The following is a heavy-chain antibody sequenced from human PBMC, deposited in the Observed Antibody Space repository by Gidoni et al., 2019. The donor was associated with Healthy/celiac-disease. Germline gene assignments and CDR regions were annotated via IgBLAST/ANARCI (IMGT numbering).Heavy chain of an antibody. J-gene: IGHJ4*02. V-gene: IGHV3-23*01. CDR2: ISGSGGSK. CDR1: GFTFSSYA. Sequence: EVQLLESGGGLVQPGGSLRLSCAASGFTFSSYAMSWVRQAPGKGLEWVSAISGSGGSKDYADSVKGRFTISRDNSKNTLYLQMNSLRAEDTAVYYCARSILEWLPSPHYWGQGTLVTVSS. D-gene: IGHD3-3*01. CDR3: ARSILEWLPSPHY.